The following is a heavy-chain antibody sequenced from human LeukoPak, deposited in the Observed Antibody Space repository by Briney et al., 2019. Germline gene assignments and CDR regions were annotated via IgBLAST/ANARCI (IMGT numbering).Heavy chain of an antibody. J-gene: IGHJ4*02. Sequence: PGGSLRLSCAASGVTFISYSMNWVRQAPGKGLEWVSSISSSSGYIYYADSVKGRFTISRDNAKNSLYLQMNSLRAEDTAVYYCARAPDYYDSSGYYPYYFDYWGQGTLVTVSS. CDR1: GVTFISYS. CDR3: ARAPDYYDSSGYYPYYFDY. V-gene: IGHV3-21*01. D-gene: IGHD3-22*01. CDR2: ISSSSGYI.